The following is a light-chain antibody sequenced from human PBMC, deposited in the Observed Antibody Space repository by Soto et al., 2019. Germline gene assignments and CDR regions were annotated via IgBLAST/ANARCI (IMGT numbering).Light chain of an antibody. CDR2: GAF. J-gene: IGKJ1*01. V-gene: IGKV3-15*01. CDR1: QSVSSN. CDR3: QQYNDWPLT. Sequence: EIVMTQSPVTLSVSPGERATLSCRASQSVSSNLAWYQQKPGQAPSLLIYGAFTRATGIPARFSGTGSGTEFTLTISSLQSEDFALYYWQQYNDWPLTFGQGTKVDI.